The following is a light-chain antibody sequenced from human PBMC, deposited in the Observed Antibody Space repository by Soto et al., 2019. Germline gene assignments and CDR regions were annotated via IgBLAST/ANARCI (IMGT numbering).Light chain of an antibody. J-gene: IGKJ2*01. CDR1: QSVSSSY. V-gene: IGKV3-20*01. Sequence: EIVMTQSPGTLSLSPGERATLSCRASQSVSSSYLAWYQQKPGQAPRLLISGASSRATGIPDRFSGSGSGTDFTLTISRLEPADFAVYYCQHYGSSPYTFGQGTKLEIK. CDR2: GAS. CDR3: QHYGSSPYT.